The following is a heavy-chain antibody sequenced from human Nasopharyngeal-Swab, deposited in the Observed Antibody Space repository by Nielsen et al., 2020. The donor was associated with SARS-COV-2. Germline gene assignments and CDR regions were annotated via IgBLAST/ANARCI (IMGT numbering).Heavy chain of an antibody. J-gene: IGHJ4*02. D-gene: IGHD3-9*01. Sequence: GESLKIFCVASGFIFGTYAMAWVRQAPGKGLEWVSAIGGNGARTHYADSVRGRFIISRDNSKSTLDLQMNSLRAEDTAVYYCAKDYDIGYWGQGTLVTVSS. V-gene: IGHV3-23*01. CDR3: AKDYDIGY. CDR2: IGGNGART. CDR1: GFIFGTYA.